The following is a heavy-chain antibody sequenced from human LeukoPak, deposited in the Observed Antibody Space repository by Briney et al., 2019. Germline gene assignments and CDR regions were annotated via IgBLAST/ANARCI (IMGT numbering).Heavy chain of an antibody. J-gene: IGHJ3*02. Sequence: ASVKVSCKASGYTFTSYGISWVRQAPGQGLEWMGWISAYNGNTNYAQKLQGRVTMTTDTSTSTAYTELRSLRSDDTAVYYCASSVGATWTGDAFDIWGQGTWSPSLQ. CDR3: ASSVGATWTGDAFDI. CDR2: ISAYNGNT. V-gene: IGHV1-18*01. D-gene: IGHD1-26*01. CDR1: GYTFTSYG.